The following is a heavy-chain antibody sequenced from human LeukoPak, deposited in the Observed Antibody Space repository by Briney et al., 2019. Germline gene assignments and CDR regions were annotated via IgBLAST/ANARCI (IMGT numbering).Heavy chain of an antibody. J-gene: IGHJ4*02. D-gene: IGHD3-22*01. Sequence: GGSLRLSCAVPGITLSNYGMSWVRQAPGKGLEWVAGISYSGGRTNYADSVRGRFTISRDNPKNTLYLQMNSLRAEDTAVYFCAKRGVVIRVILVGFHKEAYYFDSWGQGALVTVSS. CDR3: AKRGVVIRVILVGFHKEAYYFDS. CDR1: GITLSNYG. V-gene: IGHV3-23*01. CDR2: ISYSGGRT.